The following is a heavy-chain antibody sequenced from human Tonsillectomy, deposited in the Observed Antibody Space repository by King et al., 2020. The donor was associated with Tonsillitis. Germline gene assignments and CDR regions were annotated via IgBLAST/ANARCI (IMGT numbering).Heavy chain of an antibody. CDR3: ARGYGSVSYFDAFDI. CDR1: GYTFTSYY. V-gene: IGHV1-46*01. J-gene: IGHJ3*02. D-gene: IGHD3-10*01. Sequence: EQLVQSGAEVKKPGASVKVSCKASGYTFTSYYMHWVRQAPGQGLEWMGIINPSVGSTSYAQKFQGRVTMTRDTSTSTFYMELSSMKSKDTAVYYCARGYGSVSYFDAFDIWGEGTMVTVSS. CDR2: INPSVGST.